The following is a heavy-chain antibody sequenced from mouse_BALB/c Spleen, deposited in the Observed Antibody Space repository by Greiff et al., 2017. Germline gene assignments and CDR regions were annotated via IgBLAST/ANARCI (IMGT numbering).Heavy chain of an antibody. V-gene: IGHV14-3*02. Sequence: VQLKESGAELVKPGASVKLSCTASGFNIKDTYMHWVKQRPEQGLEWIGRIDPANGNTKYDPKFQGKATITADTSSNTAYLQLSSLTSEDTAVYYCADHPTGFAYWGQGTLVTVSA. D-gene: IGHD1-1*01. CDR1: GFNIKDTY. J-gene: IGHJ3*01. CDR2: IDPANGNT. CDR3: ADHPTGFAY.